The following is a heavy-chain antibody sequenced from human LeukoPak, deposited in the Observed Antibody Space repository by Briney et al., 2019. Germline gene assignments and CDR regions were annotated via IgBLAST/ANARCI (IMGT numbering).Heavy chain of an antibody. CDR1: GGSISGGSYC. Sequence: SETLSLTCTVSGGSISGGSYCWSWIRQPAGKGLEWIGRIYTSGNTNYNPSLRSRVTISVDTSKNQFSLNLTSVTAADTAVYYCARGIVDMATSSGYWGQGTLVTVSS. D-gene: IGHD1-26*01. CDR2: IYTSGNT. CDR3: ARGIVDMATSSGY. J-gene: IGHJ4*02. V-gene: IGHV4-61*02.